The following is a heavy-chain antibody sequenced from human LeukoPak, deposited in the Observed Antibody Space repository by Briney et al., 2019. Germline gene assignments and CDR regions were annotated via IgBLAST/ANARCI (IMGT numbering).Heavy chain of an antibody. CDR3: ARIRYCGGISCYYIDY. CDR2: INPSGGST. CDR1: GYTFTSYY. Sequence: ASVKVSCKASGYTFTSYYMHWVRQAPGQGLEWMGIINPSGGSTSYAQKFQGRVTMNRDTSTSTVYMELSSLRSEDTAVYYCARIRYCGGISCYYIDYWGQGTLVTVSA. V-gene: IGHV1-46*01. J-gene: IGHJ4*02. D-gene: IGHD2-2*01.